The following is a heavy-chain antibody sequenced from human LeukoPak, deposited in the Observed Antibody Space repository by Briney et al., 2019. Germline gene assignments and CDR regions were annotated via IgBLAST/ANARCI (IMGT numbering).Heavy chain of an antibody. V-gene: IGHV1-69*05. CDR2: IIPIFGTA. CDR1: GGTFSSYA. CDR3: ARVHPFNYYDSSGYIKTMYYFDY. J-gene: IGHJ4*02. Sequence: ASVKVSCKASGGTFSSYAISWVRQAPGQGLEWMGGIIPIFGTANYAQKFQGRVTITTDESTSTAYMELSSLRSEDTAVYYCARVHPFNYYDSSGYIKTMYYFDYWGQGTLVTVSS. D-gene: IGHD3-22*01.